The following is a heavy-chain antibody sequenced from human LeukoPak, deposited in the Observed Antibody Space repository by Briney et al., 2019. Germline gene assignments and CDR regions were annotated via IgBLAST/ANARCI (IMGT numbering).Heavy chain of an antibody. CDR1: AYSISSAYY. CDR2: FYHSGST. D-gene: IGHD2-21*01. CDR3: ARHIGLRDGFDI. V-gene: IGHV4-38-2*01. J-gene: IGHJ3*02. Sequence: SETLSLTCAVSAYSISSAYYWGWIRQPPGKGLEWIGTFYHSGSTYYNPSLKSRVTILVDTSKNQFSLKLSSVTAADTAVYYCARHIGLRDGFDIWGQGTMVTVSS.